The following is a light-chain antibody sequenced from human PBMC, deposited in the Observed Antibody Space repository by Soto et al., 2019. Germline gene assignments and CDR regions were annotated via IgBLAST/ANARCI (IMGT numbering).Light chain of an antibody. CDR3: QQYGDSRT. J-gene: IGKJ1*01. V-gene: IGKV3-20*01. CDR2: AAS. Sequence: EIVLTPSPGTLALSPCEWATLSSSASHSVGSNYLAWYQQKPGQAPKLLIYAASRRATGIPDRFSGSGSETDFTLTISRLEPEDFAVYYCQQYGDSRTFGQGTKVDIK. CDR1: HSVGSNY.